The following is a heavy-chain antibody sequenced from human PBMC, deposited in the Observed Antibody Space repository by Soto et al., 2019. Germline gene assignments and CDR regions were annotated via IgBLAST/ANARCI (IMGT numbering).Heavy chain of an antibody. J-gene: IGHJ5*02. V-gene: IGHV4-30-4*01. D-gene: IGHD6-13*01. CDR1: GGSISSGDYY. Sequence: QVQLQESGPGLVKPSQTLSLTCTVSGGSISSGDYYWSWIRQPPGKGLEWIGYIYYSGNTYYNPSLKSRVAISVDTSKNQFSLKLNSVTAADTAVYYCARYSSSWGFDPWGQGTLVTVSS. CDR3: ARYSSSWGFDP. CDR2: IYYSGNT.